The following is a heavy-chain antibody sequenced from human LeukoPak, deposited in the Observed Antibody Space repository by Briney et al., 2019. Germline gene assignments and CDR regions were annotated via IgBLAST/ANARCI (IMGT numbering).Heavy chain of an antibody. CDR1: GVTFSSYA. Sequence: AGGSLRLSCAASGVTFSSYAMSWVRQAPGKGLEWVSAISGSGGSTYYADSVKGRFTISRDNSKNTLYLQMNSLRAEDTAVYYCAKAPGAMAYYFDYWGQGTLVTVSS. CDR3: AKAPGAMAYYFDY. V-gene: IGHV3-23*01. CDR2: ISGSGGST. J-gene: IGHJ4*02. D-gene: IGHD5-18*01.